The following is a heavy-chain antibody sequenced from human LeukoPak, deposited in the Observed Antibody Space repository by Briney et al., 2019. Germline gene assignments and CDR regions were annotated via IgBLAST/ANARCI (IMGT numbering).Heavy chain of an antibody. V-gene: IGHV3-30*18. J-gene: IGHJ4*02. CDR2: ISYDGSNK. CDR3: VKTGGESQGFDY. CDR1: GFTFSSYG. Sequence: PGGSLRRSCAASGFTFSSYGMHWVRQAPGKGLEWVAVISYDGSNKYYADSVKGRFTISRDNSKNTLYLQMNSLRAEDTAVYYCVKTGGESQGFDYWGQGTLVTVSS. D-gene: IGHD3-16*01.